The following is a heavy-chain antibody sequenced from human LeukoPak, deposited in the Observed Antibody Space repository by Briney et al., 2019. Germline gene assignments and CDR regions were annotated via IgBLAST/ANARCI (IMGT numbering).Heavy chain of an antibody. CDR1: GGAFSSYT. CDR2: IIPILGIA. Sequence: ASMKVSCKASGGAFSSYTISWVRQAPGQGLEWMGRIIPILGIANYAQKFQGRVTITADKSTSTAYKELSSLRSEDTAVYYCARGDPGRYYYYGMDVWGQGTTVTVSS. V-gene: IGHV1-69*02. J-gene: IGHJ6*02. CDR3: ARGDPGRYYYYGMDV.